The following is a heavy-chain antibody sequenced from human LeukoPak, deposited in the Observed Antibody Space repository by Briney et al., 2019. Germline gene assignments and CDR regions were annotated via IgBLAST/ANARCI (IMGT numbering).Heavy chain of an antibody. D-gene: IGHD3-3*01. V-gene: IGHV3-7*01. J-gene: IGHJ5*02. CDR2: IKQDGSEK. CDR1: GFTFSSYW. Sequence: GGSLRLSCAASGFTFSSYWVSWVRQAPGKGLEWVANIKQDGSEKYYVDSVKGRFTISRDNAKNSLYLQMNSLRAEDTAVYYCARETGDFWSGYYTLRWFDPWGQGTLVTVSS. CDR3: ARETGDFWSGYYTLRWFDP.